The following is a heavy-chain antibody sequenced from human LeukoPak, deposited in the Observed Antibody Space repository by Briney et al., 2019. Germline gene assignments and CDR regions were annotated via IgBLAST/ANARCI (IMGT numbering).Heavy chain of an antibody. D-gene: IGHD1-14*01. CDR2: IYNSGST. Sequence: PSQTLSLICIVSGDSISSGDYSWPWIRQHPGKGLEWIVYIYNSGSTSYKPSLKSRVTISEDTSQNQFSLKLSSVTAADTAVYYCARHTRNHGMEVWGQGTTVTVSS. J-gene: IGHJ6*02. V-gene: IGHV4-31*03. CDR3: ARHTRNHGMEV. CDR1: GDSISSGDYS.